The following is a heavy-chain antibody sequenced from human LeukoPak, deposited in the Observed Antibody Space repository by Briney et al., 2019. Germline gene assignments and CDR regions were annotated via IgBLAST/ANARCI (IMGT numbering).Heavy chain of an antibody. CDR3: ARQGSSSWYPVGINYSDY. J-gene: IGHJ4*02. CDR1: GGSISSSSYY. Sequence: SETLSLTCTVSGGSISSSSYYWGWIRQPPGKGLEWIGSIYYSGSTYYNPSLKSRVTISVDTSKNQFSLKLSSVTAADTAVYYCARQGSSSWYPVGINYSDYWGQGTLVTVSS. D-gene: IGHD6-13*01. V-gene: IGHV4-39*01. CDR2: IYYSGST.